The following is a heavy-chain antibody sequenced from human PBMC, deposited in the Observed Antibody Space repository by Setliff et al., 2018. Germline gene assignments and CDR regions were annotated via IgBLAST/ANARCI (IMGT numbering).Heavy chain of an antibody. V-gene: IGHV4-59*04. D-gene: IGHD6-19*01. CDR3: ARARYSSGWYGGGGAFYYMDA. CDR1: GDSINPYY. J-gene: IGHJ6*03. Sequence: PSETLSLTCSVSGDSINPYYWTWIRQPPGKGLEWIGSVFYTEGTHYNESLKSRVTVSLDTSKNQFSLKLTSVTAADTAVYYCARARYSSGWYGGGGAFYYMDAWGKGTTVTVSS. CDR2: VFYTEGT.